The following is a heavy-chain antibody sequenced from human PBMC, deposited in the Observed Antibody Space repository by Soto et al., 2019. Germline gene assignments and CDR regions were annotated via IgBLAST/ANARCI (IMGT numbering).Heavy chain of an antibody. Sequence: QVQLVQSGAEVKKPGASVKVSCKASGYPFTNFGITWLRQAPGQGLEWMGWVSGYNGNTRYEENSQGRVTMTRDTSTSTAYRELRNLRSDDTAVYFCARSLAVAPFDFWGQGTLVTVSS. V-gene: IGHV1-18*04. J-gene: IGHJ4*02. CDR1: GYPFTNFG. D-gene: IGHD6-19*01. CDR2: VSGYNGNT. CDR3: ARSLAVAPFDF.